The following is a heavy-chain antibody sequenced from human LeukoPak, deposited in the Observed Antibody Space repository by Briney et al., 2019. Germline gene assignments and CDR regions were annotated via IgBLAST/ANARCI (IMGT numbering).Heavy chain of an antibody. V-gene: IGHV4-61*08. CDR2: IYYSGST. CDR1: GGSISSGGYY. Sequence: PSQTLSLTCTVSGGSISSGGYYWSWIRQPPGKGLEWIGYIYYSGSTNYNPSLKSRVTISVDTSKNQFSLKLSSVTAADTAVYYCARTSYLYYYDSSGYYYFDYWGQGTLVTVSS. CDR3: ARTSYLYYYDSSGYYYFDY. J-gene: IGHJ4*02. D-gene: IGHD3-22*01.